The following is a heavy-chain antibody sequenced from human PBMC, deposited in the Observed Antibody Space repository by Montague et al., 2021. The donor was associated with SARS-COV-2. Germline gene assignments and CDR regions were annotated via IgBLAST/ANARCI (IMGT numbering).Heavy chain of an antibody. CDR3: ARDGADYSFAYYHEMDV. D-gene: IGHD5-12*01. V-gene: IGHV4-4*07. CDR2: LYTSGST. J-gene: IGHJ6*02. CDR1: GASVRTYY. Sequence: SETLSLTCTVSGASVRTYYWSWIRQSAGKKLEWMGRLYTSGSTYYNPSFKSRVTMSLDTSKNLFSLNLSSMTAADTAVYYCARDGADYSFAYYHEMDVWGQGKRGNGSS.